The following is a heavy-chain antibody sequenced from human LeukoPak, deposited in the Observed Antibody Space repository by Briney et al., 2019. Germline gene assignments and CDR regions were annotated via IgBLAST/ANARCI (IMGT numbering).Heavy chain of an antibody. J-gene: IGHJ4*01. CDR1: GFTFSSYW. V-gene: IGHV3-7*04. Sequence: SGGSLRLSCAASGFTFSSYWMSWVRQAPGKGLEWVANIKQDGSEKYYVDSVKGRFTISRDNAKNSLYLQMNSLRAEDTAVYYCARVLHKRNYDSTTYYGYWGHGTLVTVSS. CDR3: ARVLHKRNYDSTTYYGY. CDR2: IKQDGSEK. D-gene: IGHD3-22*01.